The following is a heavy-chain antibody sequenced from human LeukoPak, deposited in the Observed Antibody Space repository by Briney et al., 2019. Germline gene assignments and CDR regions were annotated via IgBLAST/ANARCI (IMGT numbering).Heavy chain of an antibody. D-gene: IGHD3-3*01. J-gene: IGHJ4*02. CDR1: GFTFSSYG. CDR2: IRYDGSNK. V-gene: IGHV3-30*02. CDR3: AKDAWIFGVEYYFDY. Sequence: GGSLRLSCAASGFTFSSYGMHWVRQAPGKGLEWVAFIRYDGSNKYYADSVKGRFTIPRDNSKNTLYLQMNSLRAEDTAVYYCAKDAWIFGVEYYFDYWGQGTLVTVSS.